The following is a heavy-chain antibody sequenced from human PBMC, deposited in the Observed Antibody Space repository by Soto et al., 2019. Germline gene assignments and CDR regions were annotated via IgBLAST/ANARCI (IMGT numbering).Heavy chain of an antibody. CDR1: QFTFSNYA. CDR3: AKAGGVNYDTSVYRQIDY. CDR2: IDKSGDST. D-gene: IGHD2-8*02. J-gene: IGHJ4*02. V-gene: IGHV3-23*01. Sequence: EVQLLDSGGGLVQPGGSLRLSCAASQFTFSNYAMSWVRQAPGKGLEWVSGIDKSGDSTFYADSVKGRFTISRDNSKNTRYLQMNRLRLGDTALYYCAKAGGVNYDTSVYRQIDYRGQGTLVTVSS.